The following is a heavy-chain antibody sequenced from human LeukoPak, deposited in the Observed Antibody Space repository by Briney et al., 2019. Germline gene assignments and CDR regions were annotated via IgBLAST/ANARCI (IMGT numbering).Heavy chain of an antibody. CDR1: GFTFSSNG. D-gene: IGHD4-17*01. V-gene: IGHV3-48*04. CDR2: ISATGGTI. J-gene: IGHJ1*01. Sequence: GGSLRLSCAASGFTFSSNGMNWVRQAPGKGLEWVSYISATGGTIYYADSVKGRFTISRDNAKNSLYLQMNSLRVEDTALYYCARDSDNGARYFQHWGQGTLVPVS. CDR3: ARDSDNGARYFQH.